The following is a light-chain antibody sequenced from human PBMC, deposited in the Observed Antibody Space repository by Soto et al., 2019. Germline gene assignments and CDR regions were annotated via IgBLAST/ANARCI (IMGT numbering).Light chain of an antibody. CDR3: QQYGSSPQVT. Sequence: EIGLTQSPGTLSFSPGERATLSCRASQSVSPYLAWYQYNPGQAPRPLIYGASSRATGIPDRFSGSGSVTDFTLTISRLEPEDFAVYYCQQYGSSPQVTFGPGTKVDLK. CDR2: GAS. V-gene: IGKV3-20*01. J-gene: IGKJ3*01. CDR1: QSVSPY.